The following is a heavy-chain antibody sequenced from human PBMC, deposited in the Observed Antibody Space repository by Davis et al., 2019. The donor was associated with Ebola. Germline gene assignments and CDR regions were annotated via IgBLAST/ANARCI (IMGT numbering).Heavy chain of an antibody. V-gene: IGHV3-23*01. CDR2: FGTGGDT. D-gene: IGHD2/OR15-2a*01. CDR1: GCSSSTYY. CDR3: VKDSSNIWFDI. Sequence: PGGSLRPSFPAPGCSSSTYYWSWVRKAQGKGLEWVSTFGTGGDTYYADSRKGRFAISRDNSRGTLYLQMNSLRVEDTAIYYCVKDSSNIWFDIWGQGTLVAVSS. J-gene: IGHJ3*02.